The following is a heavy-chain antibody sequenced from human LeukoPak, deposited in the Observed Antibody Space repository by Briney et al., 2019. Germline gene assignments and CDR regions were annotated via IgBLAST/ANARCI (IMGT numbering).Heavy chain of an antibody. CDR2: IYSGGST. CDR1: GFTVSDNY. J-gene: IGHJ4*02. V-gene: IGHV3-66*01. CDR3: ARDFMATITYY. D-gene: IGHD5-24*01. Sequence: GGSLRLSCAASGFTVSDNYMSWVRQAPGKGLEWVSDIYSGGSTYYADSVKGRFTISRDNSKNTLYLQMNSLRAEDTAVYYCARDFMATITYYWGQGTLVTVSS.